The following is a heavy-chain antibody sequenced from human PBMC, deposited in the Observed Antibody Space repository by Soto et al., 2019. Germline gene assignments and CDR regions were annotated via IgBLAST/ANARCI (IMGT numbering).Heavy chain of an antibody. J-gene: IGHJ5*02. CDR3: AKDAVPYNGKWDWFDT. CDR2: VGGGGTDT. CDR1: GFIFGDYA. Sequence: QLFESGGDLVQPGGSLRVHCVASGFIFGDYAMSWVRQTPGKGLEWVSSVGGGGTDTYYAASVKGRFTISRDNSKSTLYLQMNNLRAEDTAVYYCAKDAVPYNGKWDWFDTWGQGNLVIVSS. V-gene: IGHV3-23*01. D-gene: IGHD1-20*01.